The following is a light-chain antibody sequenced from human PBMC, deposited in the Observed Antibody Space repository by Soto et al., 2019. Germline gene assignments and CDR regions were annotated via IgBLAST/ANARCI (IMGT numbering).Light chain of an antibody. J-gene: IGKJ3*01. V-gene: IGKV1-9*01. Sequence: DIQLTQSPSFLSASVGGRVTITCRASQAISSHLAWYQQQPGKAPNLLIYGASTLQSGVPSRFSGSGSGTQFTLTISSLQPEDFATYYCQQLNSYPLTFGPGTTVDIK. CDR2: GAS. CDR3: QQLNSYPLT. CDR1: QAISSH.